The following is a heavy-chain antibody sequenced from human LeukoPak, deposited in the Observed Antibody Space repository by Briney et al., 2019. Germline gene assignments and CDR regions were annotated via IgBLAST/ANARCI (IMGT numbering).Heavy chain of an antibody. D-gene: IGHD5-18*01. CDR3: AKDLSLGAMVATFHI. V-gene: IGHV3-23*01. Sequence: PGGSLRLSCAASGFTFSSYAMSWVRQAPGKGLEWVSSISVSGDKTYYADSVKGRFTISRDNSKNTLYLQLNSLRAEDTAVCYCAKDLSLGAMVATFHIWGQGTMVTVSS. CDR1: GFTFSSYA. J-gene: IGHJ3*02. CDR2: ISVSGDKT.